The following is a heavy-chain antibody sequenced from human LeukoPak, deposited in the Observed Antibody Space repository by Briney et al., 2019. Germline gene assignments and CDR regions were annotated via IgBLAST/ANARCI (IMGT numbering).Heavy chain of an antibody. CDR2: ISWDGGST. V-gene: IGHV3-43*01. CDR1: GLTFDDYT. Sequence: GGSLRLSCAASGLTFDDYTMHWVRQAPGKGLEWVSLISWDGGSTYYADSVKGRFTISRDNSKNSLSLQMNSLRTEDTALYYCAKDIGGTAVTTVGFDYWGQGTLVTVSS. J-gene: IGHJ4*02. D-gene: IGHD4-17*01. CDR3: AKDIGGTAVTTVGFDY.